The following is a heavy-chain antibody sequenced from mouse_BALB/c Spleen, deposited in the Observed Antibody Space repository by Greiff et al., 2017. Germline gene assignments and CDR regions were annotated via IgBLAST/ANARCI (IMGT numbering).Heavy chain of an antibody. D-gene: IGHD1-1*01. CDR3: TRDGDYYGSSQFAY. CDR2: ISSGGSYT. J-gene: IGHJ3*01. V-gene: IGHV5-6-4*01. CDR1: GFTFSSYT. Sequence: EVMLVESGGGLVKPGGSLKLSCAASGFTFSSYTMSWVRQTPEKRLEWVATISSGGSYTYYPDSVKGRFTISRDNAKNTLYLQMSSLKSEDTAMYYCTRDGDYYGSSQFAYWGQGTLVTVSA.